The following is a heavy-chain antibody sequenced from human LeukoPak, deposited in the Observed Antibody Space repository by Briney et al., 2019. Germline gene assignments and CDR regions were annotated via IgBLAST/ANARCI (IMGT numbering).Heavy chain of an antibody. CDR2: IKEDGSEK. Sequence: GGSLRLSCAASGFTFSSYAMSWVRQAPGKGLEWVANIKEDGSEKKYVDSVKGRFTISRDNAKSSLYLQMNSLRADDTAMYYCARDLDSSSWWNWFDPWGQGTLVTVSS. V-gene: IGHV3-7*01. CDR3: ARDLDSSSWWNWFDP. J-gene: IGHJ5*02. CDR1: GFTFSSYA. D-gene: IGHD6-13*01.